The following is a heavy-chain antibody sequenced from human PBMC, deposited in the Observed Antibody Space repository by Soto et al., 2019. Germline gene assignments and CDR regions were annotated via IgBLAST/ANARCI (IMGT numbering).Heavy chain of an antibody. J-gene: IGHJ4*02. CDR3: AGTLDSSGPRFDS. V-gene: IGHV4-59*08. Sequence: SETLSLTCTFSGGSISSYYWSWIRQPPGKGLEWIGYIYYSGSTNYNPSLKSRVTISVDTSKNQFSLKLSSVTAADTAVYYCAGTLDSSGPRFDSWGQGTLVTVSS. CDR2: IYYSGST. CDR1: GGSISSYY. D-gene: IGHD3-22*01.